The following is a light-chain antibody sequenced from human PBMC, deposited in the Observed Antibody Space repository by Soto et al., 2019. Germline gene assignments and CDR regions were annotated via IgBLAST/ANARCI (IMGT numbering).Light chain of an antibody. CDR3: AAWDDSLNGRV. CDR1: SSNIGSNT. Sequence: QSVLTQPPSASGTPGQRVTISCSGSSSNIGSNTVNWYQHLPGTAPKLLIYSNSQRPSGVPDRFSGSKSGTSASLAISGLQSEDEADYSCAAWDDSLNGRVFGTGTKATVL. CDR2: SNS. J-gene: IGLJ1*01. V-gene: IGLV1-44*01.